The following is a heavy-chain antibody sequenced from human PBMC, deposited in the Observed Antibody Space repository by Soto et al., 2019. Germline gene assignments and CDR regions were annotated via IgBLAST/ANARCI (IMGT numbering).Heavy chain of an antibody. CDR2: INPSGGGT. Sequence: QVQLVQSGTEVKKPGASVKVSCKASGYTFLDFYIHWVRQPPVQGLEWMGFINPSGGGTTYAQQFQGRLTMTRDTSTSTVYLELISLRSEDTDIYYCTSDKPFAAGYWGQGTLVT. D-gene: IGHD2-15*01. V-gene: IGHV1-46*01. J-gene: IGHJ4*02. CDR1: GYTFLDFY. CDR3: TSDKPFAAGY.